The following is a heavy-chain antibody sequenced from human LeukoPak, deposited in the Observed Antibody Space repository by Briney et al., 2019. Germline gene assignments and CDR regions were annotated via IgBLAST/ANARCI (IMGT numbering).Heavy chain of an antibody. V-gene: IGHV3-9*01. CDR1: GFTFDDYA. D-gene: IGHD3-22*01. CDR3: AKDFQPAYSSGYIDY. CDR2: ISWNSGSI. Sequence: GRSLRLSCAASGFTFDDYAMHWVRQAPGKGLEWVSGISWNSGSIGYADSVKGRFTISRDNANNSLYLQMNSLRAEDTALYYCAKDFQPAYSSGYIDYWGQGTLVTVSS. J-gene: IGHJ4*02.